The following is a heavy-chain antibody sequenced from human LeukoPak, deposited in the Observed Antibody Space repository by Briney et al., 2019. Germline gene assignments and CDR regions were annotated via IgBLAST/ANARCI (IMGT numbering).Heavy chain of an antibody. CDR3: AKDSGRFFGWVLETTHFDH. CDR1: GFSFSRYG. CDR2: ISYDGKND. Sequence: GGSLRLSCAASGFSFSRYGMHWVRQAPGKGLEWVALISYDGKNDDYADSVKGRFTVSRDSSKNTLYLQMNSLRADDTAVYHCAKDSGRFFGWVLETTHFDHWGQGTLVTVPS. J-gene: IGHJ4*02. D-gene: IGHD3-9*01. V-gene: IGHV3-30*18.